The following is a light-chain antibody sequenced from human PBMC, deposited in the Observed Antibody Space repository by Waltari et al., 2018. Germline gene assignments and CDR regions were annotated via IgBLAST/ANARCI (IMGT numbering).Light chain of an antibody. CDR1: QSVSRA. CDR3: QHYVRLPAT. J-gene: IGKJ1*01. Sequence: EIVLTQSPGSLSSSPGDRVTLSCSASQSVSRALAWYQQKPGQAPRLLIFGASNRATGIPDRFSGSGSETDFSLTISRLEPEDFAVYYCQHYVRLPATFGRGTKVEIK. CDR2: GAS. V-gene: IGKV3-20*01.